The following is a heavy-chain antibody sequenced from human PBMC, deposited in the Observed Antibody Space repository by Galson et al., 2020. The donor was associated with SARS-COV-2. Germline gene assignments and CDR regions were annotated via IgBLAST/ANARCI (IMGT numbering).Heavy chain of an antibody. J-gene: IGHJ4*02. CDR3: AKERPPSGXXXXXXXY. CDR1: GFTFTTYA. V-gene: IGHV3-23*01. Sequence: GGSLRLSCVASGFTFTTYAMHWVRQAPGKGLDWVSAISGSGASTHYADPVKGRFTISRDNSKNTLYLQMSSLSGEDTALYYCAKERPPSGXXXXXXXYWGQGTLVTV. CDR2: ISGSGAST. D-gene: IGHD6-25*01.